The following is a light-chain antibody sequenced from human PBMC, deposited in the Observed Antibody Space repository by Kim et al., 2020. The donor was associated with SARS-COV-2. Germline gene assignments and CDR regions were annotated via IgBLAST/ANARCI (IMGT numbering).Light chain of an antibody. V-gene: IGKV3-11*01. CDR1: QSVSSY. CDR2: DAS. CDR3: QQRSNWPPIT. J-gene: IGKJ5*01. Sequence: SPWGRAPLPCRASQSVSSYLAWYQQKPGQAPRLLIYDASNRATGIPARFSGSGSGTDFTLTISSLEPEDFAVYYCQQRSNWPPITFGQGTRLEIK.